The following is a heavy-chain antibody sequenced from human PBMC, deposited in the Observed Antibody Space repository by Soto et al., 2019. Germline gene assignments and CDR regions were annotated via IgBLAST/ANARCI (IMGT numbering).Heavy chain of an antibody. CDR2: MSPRRGNT. D-gene: IGHD1-20*01. J-gene: IGHJ4*02. CDR1: GYSFTNYE. Sequence: QVQLVQSGAEVKKPGASVKVSCKASGYSFTNYEVTWVRQATGQGLEWMGWMSPRRGNTAYAQKFQSRVVMTRNTSISTAYLELSSLTSEDTAVYYCASGAYNWDDYPYWGQGTLVSVSS. CDR3: ASGAYNWDDYPY. V-gene: IGHV1-8*01.